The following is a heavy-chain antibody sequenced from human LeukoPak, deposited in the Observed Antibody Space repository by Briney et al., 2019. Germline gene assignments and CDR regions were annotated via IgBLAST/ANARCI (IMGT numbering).Heavy chain of an antibody. CDR3: ARDLNSGRFDY. Sequence: SSETLSLTCTVSGGSISSYYWSWIRQPAGKGLEWIGRIYTSGSTNYNPSLKGRVTMSVDTSKNQFSLKLSSVTAADTAVYYCARDLNSGRFDYWGQGTLVTVSS. J-gene: IGHJ4*02. V-gene: IGHV4-4*07. CDR1: GGSISSYY. D-gene: IGHD1-26*01. CDR2: IYTSGST.